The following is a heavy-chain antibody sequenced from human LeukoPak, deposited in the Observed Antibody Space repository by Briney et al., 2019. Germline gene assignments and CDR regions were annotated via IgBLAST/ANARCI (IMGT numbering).Heavy chain of an antibody. CDR1: GYSFTNYG. V-gene: IGHV1-2*02. J-gene: IGHJ4*02. D-gene: IGHD3-3*01. CDR2: INPNSGDT. Sequence: ASVKVSCKTSGYSFTNYGITWVRQAPGQGLEWMGWINPNSGDTNSAQKFQGRVTMTRDTSISTAYMELSRLTSDDTAVYYCAREAVPAEWLFRGGFDYWGQGTLVTVSS. CDR3: AREAVPAEWLFRGGFDY.